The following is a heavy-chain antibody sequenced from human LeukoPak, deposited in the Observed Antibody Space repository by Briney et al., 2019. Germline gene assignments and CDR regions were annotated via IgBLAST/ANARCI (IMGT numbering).Heavy chain of an antibody. V-gene: IGHV4-30-2*01. J-gene: IGHJ6*02. D-gene: IGHD6-13*01. CDR2: IYHSGST. Sequence: SETLSLTCAVSGGSISSGGYSWSWIRQPPGKGLEWIGYIYHSGSTYYNPSLKSRVTISVDTSKNQFSLKLSSVTATDTAVYFCARAGKGMAAAMDVWGQGTTVTVSS. CDR1: GGSISSGGYS. CDR3: ARAGKGMAAAMDV.